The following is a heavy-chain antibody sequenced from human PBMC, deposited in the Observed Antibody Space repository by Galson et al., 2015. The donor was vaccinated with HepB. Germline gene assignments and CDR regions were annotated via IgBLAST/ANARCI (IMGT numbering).Heavy chain of an antibody. Sequence: SVKVSCKASGYTFTSYYMHWVRQAPGQGLEWMGIINPSGGSTSYAQKFQGRVTMTRDTSTSTVYMELSSLRSEDTAVYYCAREGEAIGSSAGAGAEEDWGQGTLVTVSS. CDR3: AREGEAIGSSAGAGAEED. CDR1: GYTFTSYY. CDR2: INPSGGST. D-gene: IGHD6-19*01. V-gene: IGHV1-46*01. J-gene: IGHJ4*02.